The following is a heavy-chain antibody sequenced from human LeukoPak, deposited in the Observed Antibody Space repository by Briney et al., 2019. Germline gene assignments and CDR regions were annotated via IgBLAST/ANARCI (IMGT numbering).Heavy chain of an antibody. Sequence: SETLSLTCTVSGGSISSSSYYWGWIRQPPGKGLEWIGYIYYSGSTNYNPSLKSRVTISVDTSKNQFSLKLSSVTAADTAVYYCASYNSNYWFDPWGQGTLVTVSS. J-gene: IGHJ5*02. CDR1: GGSISSSSYY. D-gene: IGHD4-11*01. CDR2: IYYSGST. V-gene: IGHV4-61*05. CDR3: ASYNSNYWFDP.